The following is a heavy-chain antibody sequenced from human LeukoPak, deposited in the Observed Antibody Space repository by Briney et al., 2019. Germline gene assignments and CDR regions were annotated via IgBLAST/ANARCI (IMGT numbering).Heavy chain of an antibody. Sequence: GRSLRLSCAASGFTFSNYGMHWVRQAPGKGLEWVAVISYDGSNKYYADSVKGRFTISRDNSKNTLYLQMNSLRAEDTAVYYCAKDWGSSPLDYWGQGTLVTVSS. CDR2: ISYDGSNK. CDR1: GFTFSNYG. V-gene: IGHV3-30*18. D-gene: IGHD3-16*01. CDR3: AKDWGSSPLDY. J-gene: IGHJ4*02.